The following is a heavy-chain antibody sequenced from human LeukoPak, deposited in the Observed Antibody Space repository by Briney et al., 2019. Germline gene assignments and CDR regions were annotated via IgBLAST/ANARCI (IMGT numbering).Heavy chain of an antibody. CDR3: AKPHQMIVVVITTGFDY. J-gene: IGHJ4*02. CDR1: GFTFSSYE. Sequence: PGGSLRLSCAASGFTFSSYEMNWVRQAPGKGLEWVSYISSSGSTIYYADSVKGRFTISRDNAKNSLYLQMNSLRAEDTAVYYCAKPHQMIVVVITTGFDYWGQGTLVTVSS. D-gene: IGHD3-22*01. V-gene: IGHV3-48*03. CDR2: ISSSGSTI.